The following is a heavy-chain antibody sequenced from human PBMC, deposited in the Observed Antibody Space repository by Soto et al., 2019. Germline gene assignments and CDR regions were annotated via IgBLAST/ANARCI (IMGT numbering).Heavy chain of an antibody. CDR2: ISGSGGST. Sequence: GGSLRLSCAAAGVTFSSYAMSCVRQAPGKGLEWVSAISGSGGSTYYADSVKGRFTISRDNSKNTLYLQINSLRAEDTAVYYCAKGGIAARRPFDYWGQGTLVTVSS. J-gene: IGHJ4*02. CDR3: AKGGIAARRPFDY. V-gene: IGHV3-23*01. CDR1: GVTFSSYA. D-gene: IGHD6-6*01.